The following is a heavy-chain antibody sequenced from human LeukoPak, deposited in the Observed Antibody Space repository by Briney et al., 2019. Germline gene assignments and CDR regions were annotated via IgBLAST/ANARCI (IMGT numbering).Heavy chain of an antibody. CDR1: GFTFSSHG. CDR2: LTDSGGHT. CDR3: GRIGTVGATDF. V-gene: IGHV3-23*01. Sequence: GGSLRLSCAASGFTFSSHGMIWVRQAPGKGLEWVSALTDSGGHTFHSDSVKGRFTISRDNPRNSLYLQMNSLRVEDTAIYYCGRIGTVGATDFWGQGTLVTVSS. J-gene: IGHJ4*02. D-gene: IGHD1-26*01.